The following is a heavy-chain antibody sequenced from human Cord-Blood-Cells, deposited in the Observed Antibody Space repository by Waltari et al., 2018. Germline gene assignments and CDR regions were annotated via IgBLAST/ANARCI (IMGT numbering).Heavy chain of an antibody. CDR3: ARSAGDVGFFDY. CDR2: INHGGST. Sequence: QVQLQQWGAGLLKPSETLSLTCAVYGGSFSGYYWSWIRQPPGKGREWFGEINHGGSTNYNPSRKSRVTISVDTSKNQFSLKLSSVTAADTAVYYCARSAGDVGFFDYWGQGTLVTVSS. D-gene: IGHD1-26*01. CDR1: GGSFSGYY. J-gene: IGHJ4*02. V-gene: IGHV4-34*01.